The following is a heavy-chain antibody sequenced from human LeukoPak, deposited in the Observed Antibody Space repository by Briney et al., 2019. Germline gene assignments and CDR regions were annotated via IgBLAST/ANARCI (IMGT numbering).Heavy chain of an antibody. CDR3: ARDSSIAARVDWFDP. CDR1: GYTFTGYY. V-gene: IGHV1-46*01. CDR2: INPSGGST. D-gene: IGHD6-6*01. Sequence: GASVKVSCKASGYTFTGYYMHWVRQAPGQGLEWMGIINPSGGSTSYAQKFQGRVTMTRDMSTSTVYMELSSLRSEDTAVYYCARDSSIAARVDWFDPWGQGTLVTVSS. J-gene: IGHJ5*02.